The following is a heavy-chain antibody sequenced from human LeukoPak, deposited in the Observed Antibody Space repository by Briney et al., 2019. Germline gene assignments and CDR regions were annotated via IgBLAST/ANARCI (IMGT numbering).Heavy chain of an antibody. CDR3: ASQKLRFQTPAIDY. D-gene: IGHD4-17*01. V-gene: IGHV3-66*04. J-gene: IGHJ4*02. Sequence: GGSLRLSCAASGFTFSNAWMSWVRQAPGKGLEWVSVIYSGGSTYYADSVKGRFTISRDNSKNTLYLQMNSLRAEDTAVYYCASQKLRFQTPAIDYWGQGTLVTVSS. CDR2: IYSGGST. CDR1: GFTFSNAW.